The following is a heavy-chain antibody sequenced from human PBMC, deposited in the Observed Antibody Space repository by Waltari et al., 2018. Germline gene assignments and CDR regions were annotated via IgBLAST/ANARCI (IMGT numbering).Heavy chain of an antibody. CDR1: GGSISTIHYN. Sequence: QLQLQESGPGLVKSSETLSLPCDVSGGSISTIHYNWGWLRQTSGKGLEWIASIYYSGNTYYNPSLKSRVTISVDTSKNQFSLRLSSVTAADTAVYYCARTYSGDYEFWFDPWGQGTLVTVSS. D-gene: IGHD1-26*01. V-gene: IGHV4-39*01. J-gene: IGHJ5*02. CDR2: IYYSGNT. CDR3: ARTYSGDYEFWFDP.